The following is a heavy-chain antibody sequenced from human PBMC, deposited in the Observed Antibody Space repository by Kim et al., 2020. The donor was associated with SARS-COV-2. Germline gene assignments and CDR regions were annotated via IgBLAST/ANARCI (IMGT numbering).Heavy chain of an antibody. J-gene: IGHJ4*02. D-gene: IGHD1-26*01. CDR3: ASFESGYFGY. V-gene: IGHV3-20*01. CDR2: INWNGGST. CDR1: GFTFDDYG. Sequence: GGSLRLSCAASGFTFDDYGMSWVRQAPGKGLEWVSGINWNGGSTGYADSVKGRFTISRDNAKNSLYLQINSLRAEDTALYHCASFESGYFGYWGQGTLVTVSS.